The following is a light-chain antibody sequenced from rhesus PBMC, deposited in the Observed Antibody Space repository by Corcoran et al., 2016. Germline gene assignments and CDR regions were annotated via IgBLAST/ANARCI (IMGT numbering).Light chain of an antibody. V-gene: IGKV1-25*01. CDR3: QQYSRYPRT. CDR2: GAS. Sequence: DIQMTPSPSSLSASVGDRVTITCRASQGISTSLAWYQQTPGKAPKVLVYGASTLQTGVPSRFSGSGSGTDFTLTIDSLKPEDVVIYVCQQYSRYPRTFGGGTKVELK. J-gene: IGKJ4*01. CDR1: QGISTS.